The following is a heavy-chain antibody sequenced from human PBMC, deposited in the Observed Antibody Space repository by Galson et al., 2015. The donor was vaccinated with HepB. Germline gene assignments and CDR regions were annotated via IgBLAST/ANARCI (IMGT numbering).Heavy chain of an antibody. CDR1: GFTFSSYA. J-gene: IGHJ6*02. CDR3: AKGEIAAAGTYYYYYGMDV. CDR2: ISGSGGST. V-gene: IGHV3-23*01. Sequence: SLRLSCAASGFTFSSYAMSWVRQAPGKGLEWVSAISGSGGSTYYADSVKGRFTISRDNSKNTLYLQMNSLRAEDTAVYYCAKGEIAAAGTYYYYYGMDVWGQGTTVTVSS. D-gene: IGHD6-13*01.